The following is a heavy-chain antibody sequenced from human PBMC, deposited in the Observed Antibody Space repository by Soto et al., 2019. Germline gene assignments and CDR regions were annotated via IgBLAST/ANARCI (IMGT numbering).Heavy chain of an antibody. CDR3: ATRITVFGLLIPPFDP. CDR1: GGSVTGYY. J-gene: IGHJ5*02. CDR2: INHTGGT. V-gene: IGHV4-34*02. D-gene: IGHD3-3*01. Sequence: QVHLQQWGAGLLKPSETLSLTCAVYGGSVTGYYWNWIRKPPGKGLEWIGEINHTGGTHYNPSLKSRVTMSVDTSKNQFSLRLSSVTAADTAIYYCATRITVFGLLIPPFDPWGQGTQVTVSS.